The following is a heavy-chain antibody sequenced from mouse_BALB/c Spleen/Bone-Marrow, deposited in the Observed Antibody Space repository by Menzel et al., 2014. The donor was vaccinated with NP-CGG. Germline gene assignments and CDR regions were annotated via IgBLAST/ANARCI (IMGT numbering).Heavy chain of an antibody. CDR3: GSYWFAY. CDR1: GYSFTGNF. V-gene: IGHV1-37*01. Sequence: EVQLVESGPELVKPGASVKISCKASGYSFTGNFMNWVKQSHGKSLEWIGRINPYNGDTFYNQKFKGKATLTVDKSSSTAHMELLSLTSEDSAVYYCGSYWFAYWGQGTLVTVSA. J-gene: IGHJ3*01. CDR2: INPYNGDT.